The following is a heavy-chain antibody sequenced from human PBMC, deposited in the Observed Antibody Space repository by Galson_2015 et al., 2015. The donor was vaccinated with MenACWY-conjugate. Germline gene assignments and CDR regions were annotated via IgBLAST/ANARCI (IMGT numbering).Heavy chain of an antibody. CDR1: GFTFSSYW. J-gene: IGHJ4*02. CDR3: TRVGGYDRPGGDY. Sequence: SLRLSCAASGFTFSSYWMHWVRHAPGKGLAWVSRINSDGSIGTYADSVKDRSTISRDNAKNTLYLQMDSLRADDTAVYYCTRVGGYDRPGGDYWGQGTLVTVSS. CDR2: INSDGSIG. D-gene: IGHD5-12*01. V-gene: IGHV3-74*01.